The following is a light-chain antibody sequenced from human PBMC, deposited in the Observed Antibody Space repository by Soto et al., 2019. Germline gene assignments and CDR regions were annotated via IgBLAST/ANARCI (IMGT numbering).Light chain of an antibody. Sequence: QSALTQPASVSGSPGQSITISCTGTSSDVGNYDYVSWYQQHPGKAPKLMIYDVSNRPSGVSNRFSGSKSGNTASLTISGLQAEDEADYYCSSYTSSNALVAFGVGTKVTVL. J-gene: IGLJ2*01. CDR1: SSDVGNYDY. CDR3: SSYTSSNALVA. CDR2: DVS. V-gene: IGLV2-14*03.